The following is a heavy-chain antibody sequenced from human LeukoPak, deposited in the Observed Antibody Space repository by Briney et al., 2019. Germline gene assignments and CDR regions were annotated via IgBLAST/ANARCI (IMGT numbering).Heavy chain of an antibody. CDR2: INPNSGGT. CDR1: GYTFTGYY. CDR3: AREVGAADCFDY. J-gene: IGHJ4*02. V-gene: IGHV1-2*02. D-gene: IGHD2-15*01. Sequence: ASVKVSCKASGYTFTGYYMHWVRQAPGQGVAWMGWINPNSGGTNYAQKFQGRVTMTRDTSISTAYMELSRLRSDDTAVYYCAREVGAADCFDYWGQGTLVTVSS.